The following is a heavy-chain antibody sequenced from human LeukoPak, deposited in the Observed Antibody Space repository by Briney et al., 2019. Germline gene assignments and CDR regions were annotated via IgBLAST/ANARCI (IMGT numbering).Heavy chain of an antibody. J-gene: IGHJ3*02. V-gene: IGHV4-39*01. CDR2: IYYSGST. CDR1: GGSISSSSYY. Sequence: PSETLSLTCTVSGGSISSSSYYWGWIRQPPGKGLEWIGSIYYSGSTYYNPSLKSRVTISVDTSKNQFSLKLSSVTAADTAVYYCAGGEITMIVVVITDDAFDIWGQGTMVTVSS. D-gene: IGHD3-22*01. CDR3: AGGEITMIVVVITDDAFDI.